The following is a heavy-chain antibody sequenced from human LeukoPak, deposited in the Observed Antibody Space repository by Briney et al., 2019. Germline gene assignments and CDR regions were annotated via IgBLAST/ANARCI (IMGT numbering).Heavy chain of an antibody. CDR1: GYSISSGYY. J-gene: IGHJ4*02. CDR3: ARTTPGDYIFDY. D-gene: IGHD4-17*01. CDR2: IYTSGST. V-gene: IGHV4-61*02. Sequence: SETLSLTCTVSGYSISSGYYWSWIRQPAGQGLEWIGRIYTSGSTNYNPSLKSRVTISVDTSKNQFSLKLSSVTAADTAVYYCARTTPGDYIFDYWGQGTLVTVSS.